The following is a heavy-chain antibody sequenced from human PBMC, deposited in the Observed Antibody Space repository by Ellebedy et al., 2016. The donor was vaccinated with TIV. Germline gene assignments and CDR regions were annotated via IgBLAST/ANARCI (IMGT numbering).Heavy chain of an antibody. V-gene: IGHV1-46*01. CDR3: ELASFDY. J-gene: IGHJ4*02. Sequence: AASAKVSCKASGYSFVNYYIQWVRHAPGHGLAWVGIIDPSDGSTSYTQRFQGRITLTRDTSTTTVYMSLSSRRFDDTAMYYCELASFDYWGQGTQVTVSS. D-gene: IGHD1-1*01. CDR1: GYSFVNYY. CDR2: IDPSDGST.